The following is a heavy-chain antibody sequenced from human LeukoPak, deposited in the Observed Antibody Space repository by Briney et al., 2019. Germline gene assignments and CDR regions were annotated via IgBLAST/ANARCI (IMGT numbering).Heavy chain of an antibody. CDR3: AKSPPDVYSNYVPLLFDY. Sequence: PGGSLRLSCAASGFTFSSYAMSWVRQAPGKGLEWVSAISGSGGSTYYADSMKGRFTISRDNSKNTLYLQMNSLRAEDTAVYYCAKSPPDVYSNYVPLLFDYWGQGTLVTVSS. D-gene: IGHD4-11*01. V-gene: IGHV3-23*01. CDR2: ISGSGGST. J-gene: IGHJ4*02. CDR1: GFTFSSYA.